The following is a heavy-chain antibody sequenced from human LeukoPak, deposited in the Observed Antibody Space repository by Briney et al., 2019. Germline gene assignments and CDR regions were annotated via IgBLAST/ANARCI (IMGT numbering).Heavy chain of an antibody. CDR2: MNPNSGNT. J-gene: IGHJ4*02. V-gene: IGHV1-8*03. Sequence: ASVKVSCKASGYTFTSYDINWVRQATGQGLEWMGWMNPNSGNTGYAQKFQGRVTITRNTSISTAYMELSSLRSEDTAVYYCARGAPTASGWYVGYWSQGTLVTVSS. CDR3: ARGAPTASGWYVGY. CDR1: GYTFTSYD. D-gene: IGHD6-19*01.